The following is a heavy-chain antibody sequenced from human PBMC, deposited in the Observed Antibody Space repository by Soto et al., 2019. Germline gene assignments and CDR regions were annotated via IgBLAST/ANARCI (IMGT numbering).Heavy chain of an antibody. D-gene: IGHD2-2*01. CDR1: GGSTSIYY. J-gene: IGHJ1*01. Sequence: SETLSLTCSLSGGSTSIYYWNWIRQPPGTGLEWIGYVYHSGATNYDPSLKSRVTMSVDTSKNEFSPNLASVTAAEAAVYYCAKCCGCCNAFEAWGQGIKVTVAS. V-gene: IGHV4-59*01. CDR2: VYHSGAT. CDR3: AKCCGCCNAFEA.